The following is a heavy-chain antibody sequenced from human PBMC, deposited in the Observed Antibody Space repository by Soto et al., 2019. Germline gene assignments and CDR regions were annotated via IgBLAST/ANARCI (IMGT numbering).Heavy chain of an antibody. D-gene: IGHD3-22*01. CDR1: GFTFTSSA. J-gene: IGHJ4*02. V-gene: IGHV1-58*01. CDR2: IVVGSGNT. CDR3: AAPWSSGSSFDY. Sequence: GASVKVSCKASGFTFTSSAVQWVRQARGQRLEWIGWIVVGSGNTNYAQKFQERVTITRDMSTSTAYMELSSLRSEDPAVYYCAAPWSSGSSFDYWGQGTLVTVSS.